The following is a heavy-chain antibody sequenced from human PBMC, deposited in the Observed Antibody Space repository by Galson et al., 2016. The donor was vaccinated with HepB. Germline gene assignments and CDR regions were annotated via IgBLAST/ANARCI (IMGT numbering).Heavy chain of an antibody. J-gene: IGHJ6*02. CDR1: GGSFSNYA. CDR2: ILPIFGST. Sequence: SVKVSCKASGGSFSNYAISWVRQAPGQGLEWMGGILPIFGSTNYAQRFQGRITINADDSTTTAYMELSSLTSDDTAVYYCARAAGGFHYGYGADVWGQGTTVTVSS. CDR3: ARAAGGFHYGYGADV. D-gene: IGHD2-8*02. V-gene: IGHV1-69*13.